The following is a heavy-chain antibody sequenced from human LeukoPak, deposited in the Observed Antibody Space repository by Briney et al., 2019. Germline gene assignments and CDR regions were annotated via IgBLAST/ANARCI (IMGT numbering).Heavy chain of an antibody. CDR2: VIPIVGIA. Sequence: RGSLKDSCEEPGGSLSSSAISGVRQALGGRVEWMGRVIPIVGIANYAQKFKGRFTITSDNSTSTAYMQLSSLRAEDTAVYYCAIPLWFGGLLYDYWGQGTLVTVSS. D-gene: IGHD3-10*01. CDR1: GGSLSSSA. CDR3: AIPLWFGGLLYDY. J-gene: IGHJ4*02. V-gene: IGHV1-69*04.